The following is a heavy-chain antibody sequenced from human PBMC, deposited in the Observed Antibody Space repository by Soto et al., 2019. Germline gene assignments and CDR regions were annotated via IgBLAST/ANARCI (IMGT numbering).Heavy chain of an antibody. CDR2: ISWNGGSI. V-gene: IGHV3-9*01. J-gene: IGHJ6*02. CDR1: GFNFYDYA. CDR3: AKGRGMDY. Sequence: EVQLVESGGGLVQSGRSLSLSCAVSGFNFYDYAMHWVRQAPGAGLEWVSGISWNGGSIGYADSVKGRVTIFRDNAKNSLYLQMNSLRAEDTAVYYCAKGRGMDYWGHGTTVTVSS.